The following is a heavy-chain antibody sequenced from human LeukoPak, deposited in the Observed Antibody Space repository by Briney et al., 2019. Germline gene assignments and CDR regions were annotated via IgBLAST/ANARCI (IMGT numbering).Heavy chain of an antibody. V-gene: IGHV3-66*01. CDR2: IYSGGST. D-gene: IGHD3-22*01. Sequence: GGSLRLSCAVSGFTLTDWWMHWVRQAPGKGLEWVSVIYSGGSTYYADSVKGRFTISRDNSKNTLYLQMNSLRAEDTAVYYCARGSHYYDSSGYYYPLRTIWFDPWGQGTLVTVSS. CDR1: GFTLTDWW. J-gene: IGHJ5*02. CDR3: ARGSHYYDSSGYYYPLRTIWFDP.